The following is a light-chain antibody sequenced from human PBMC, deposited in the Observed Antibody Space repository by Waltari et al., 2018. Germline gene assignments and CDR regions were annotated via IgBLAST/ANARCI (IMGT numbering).Light chain of an antibody. CDR1: QDISNY. CDR2: DAS. Sequence: DIKMTQPPSSLSASVGDRVTITCQASQDISNYLNWYQQKPGKAPKLLIYDASNLETGVPSRFSGSGSGTDFTFTISSLQPEDIATYYCQQYDNLPITFGQGTRLEIK. CDR3: QQYDNLPIT. V-gene: IGKV1-33*01. J-gene: IGKJ5*01.